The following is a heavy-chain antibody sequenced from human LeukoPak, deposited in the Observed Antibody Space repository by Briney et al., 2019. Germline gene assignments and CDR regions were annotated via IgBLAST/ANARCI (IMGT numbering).Heavy chain of an antibody. CDR2: MNPNSGNT. Sequence: ASVKVSCKASGYTFTSYDINWVRQATGQGLEWMGWMNPNSGNTGYAQKFQGRVTMTRNTSISTAYMELSSLRSEDTAVYYCARALRPSYYYGMDVWGQGTTVTVSS. CDR1: GYTFTSYD. V-gene: IGHV1-8*01. CDR3: ARALRPSYYYGMDV. J-gene: IGHJ6*02.